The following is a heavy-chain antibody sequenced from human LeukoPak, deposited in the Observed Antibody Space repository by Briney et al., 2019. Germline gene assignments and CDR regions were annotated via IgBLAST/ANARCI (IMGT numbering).Heavy chain of an antibody. CDR3: AREGSGGTVDY. CDR1: GGSISSYY. CDR2: IYYSGST. J-gene: IGHJ4*02. V-gene: IGHV4-39*07. Sequence: SETLSLTCTVSGGSISSYYWGWIRQPPGKGLEWIGSIYYSGSTYYNPSLKSRVTISVDTSKNQFSLKLSSVTAADTAVYYCAREGSGGTVDYWGQGTLVTVSS. D-gene: IGHD3-10*01.